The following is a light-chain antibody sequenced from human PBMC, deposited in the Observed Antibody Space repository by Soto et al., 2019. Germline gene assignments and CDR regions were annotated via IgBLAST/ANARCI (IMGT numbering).Light chain of an antibody. CDR1: QSVDSN. CDR2: GAS. Sequence: DIVMTQSPATLSVSPGDRATLSCRASQSVDSNLAWYQQKPGQAPRLLIYGASTRATGIPARFSGTGSETEFTLTISSMKSEDSAVYYCQQYNHWPPMYTFGQGTKLEIK. CDR3: QQYNHWPPMYT. V-gene: IGKV3-15*01. J-gene: IGKJ2*01.